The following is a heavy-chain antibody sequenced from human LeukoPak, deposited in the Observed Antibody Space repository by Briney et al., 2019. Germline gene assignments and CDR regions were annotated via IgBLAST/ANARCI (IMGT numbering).Heavy chain of an antibody. Sequence: GESLKISCKGSGYSFTSYWIGWVRQMPGKGLEWMGIIYPGDSDTRYSPSFQGQVTISADKSISTAYLQWSSLKASDTAMYYCARLDYDILTGYYSPLDCWGQGTLVTVSS. D-gene: IGHD3-9*01. CDR2: IYPGDSDT. V-gene: IGHV5-51*01. CDR3: ARLDYDILTGYYSPLDC. J-gene: IGHJ4*02. CDR1: GYSFTSYW.